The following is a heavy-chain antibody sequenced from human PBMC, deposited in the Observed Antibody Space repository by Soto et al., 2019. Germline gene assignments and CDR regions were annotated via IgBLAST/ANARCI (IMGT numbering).Heavy chain of an antibody. CDR2: INAGNGNR. J-gene: IGHJ4*02. V-gene: IGHV1-3*01. Sequence: GASVKVSCKASGYTFTSYAMHWVRQAPGQRLEWMGWINAGNGNRKYSQKFQGRVTITRDTSASIAYMELSSLRSEDTAVYYCARERTVAGNDYWGQGTLVTVSS. CDR3: ARERTVAGNDY. D-gene: IGHD6-19*01. CDR1: GYTFTSYA.